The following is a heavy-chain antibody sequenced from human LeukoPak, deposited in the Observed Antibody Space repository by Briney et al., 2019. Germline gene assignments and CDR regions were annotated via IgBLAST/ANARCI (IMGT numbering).Heavy chain of an antibody. Sequence: GASVKVSCKASGYTFTGYYIHWVRQAPGQGLEWMGRINPNSGGTNYAQRFQGRVTMTRDTSISTAYMELSRLRSDDTAVYYCARAESSNWDAKYFFDYWGQGTLVTVSS. CDR2: INPNSGGT. V-gene: IGHV1-2*06. CDR3: ARAESSNWDAKYFFDY. J-gene: IGHJ4*02. D-gene: IGHD4-11*01. CDR1: GYTFTGYY.